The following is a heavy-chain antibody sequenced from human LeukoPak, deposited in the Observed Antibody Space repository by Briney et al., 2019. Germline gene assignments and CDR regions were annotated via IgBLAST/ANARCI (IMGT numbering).Heavy chain of an antibody. CDR2: IIPIFGTA. Sequence: ASVKVSCKASGGTFSSYAISWVRQAPGQGLEWMGGIIPIFGTANYARKFQGRVTITTDESTSTAYMELSSLRSEDTAVYYCARDGKWELLSWGQGTLVTVSS. V-gene: IGHV1-69*05. D-gene: IGHD1-26*01. CDR1: GGTFSSYA. CDR3: ARDGKWELLS. J-gene: IGHJ4*02.